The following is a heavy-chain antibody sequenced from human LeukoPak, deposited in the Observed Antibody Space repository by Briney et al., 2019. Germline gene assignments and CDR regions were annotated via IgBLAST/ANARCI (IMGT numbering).Heavy chain of an antibody. Sequence: SETLSLTCTVSGGSIRSGDYYWSWIRQPAGKGLEWIGRISSGGSTNYNPSLMSRVTISIDTSKNHFSLELTFVTAADTAVYYCTRAEDDCSDASCYGYWGQGTLVTVSS. D-gene: IGHD2-2*01. V-gene: IGHV4-61*02. CDR1: GGSIRSGDYY. J-gene: IGHJ4*02. CDR2: ISSGGST. CDR3: TRAEDDCSDASCYGY.